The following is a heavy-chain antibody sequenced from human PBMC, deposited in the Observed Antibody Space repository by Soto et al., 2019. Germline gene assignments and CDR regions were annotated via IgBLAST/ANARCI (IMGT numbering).Heavy chain of an antibody. Sequence: GGSLRLSCAASGFTLSDHFMSWIRQAPGKGLEWVSYISDRDRGSVTHYGDSVKSRFTISRDNAKNSLYLQMNSLRAEDTAMYYCARDFSISTSFMRPVCYYYYVMDVWGQGTSVTVSS. CDR2: ISDRDRGSVT. V-gene: IGHV3-11*04. CDR1: GFTLSDHF. CDR3: ARDFSISTSFMRPVCYYYYVMDV. D-gene: IGHD2-2*01. J-gene: IGHJ6*02.